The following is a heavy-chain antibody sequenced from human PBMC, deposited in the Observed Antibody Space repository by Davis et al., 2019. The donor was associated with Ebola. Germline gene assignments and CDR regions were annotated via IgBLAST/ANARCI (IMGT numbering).Heavy chain of an antibody. CDR2: ISGSGGST. CDR1: GFTFSSYA. CDR3: AKDRGEQQLVLYYYYGMDV. V-gene: IGHV3-23*01. Sequence: GGSLRLSCAASGFTFSSYAMSWVRQAPGKGLEWVSAISGSGGSTYYADSVKGRFTTSRDNSKNTLYLQMNSLRAEDTAVYYCAKDRGEQQLVLYYYYGMDVWGQGTTVTVSS. D-gene: IGHD6-13*01. J-gene: IGHJ6*02.